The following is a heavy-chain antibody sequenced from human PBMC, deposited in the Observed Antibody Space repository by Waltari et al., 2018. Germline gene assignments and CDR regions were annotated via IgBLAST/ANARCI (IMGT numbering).Heavy chain of an antibody. CDR1: GYTFTGYY. Sequence: QVQLVQSEAEVKKPGASVKVSCKASGYTFTGYYMNWVRQAPGQGLEWMGRINPNSGGTNYAQKFQGRVTMTSDTSINTAYMELNRLTSDDTAVYYGARETQLLPDTPWGQGTLVTVPS. CDR3: ARETQLLPDTP. D-gene: IGHD2-2*01. V-gene: IGHV1-2*06. J-gene: IGHJ5*02. CDR2: INPNSGGT.